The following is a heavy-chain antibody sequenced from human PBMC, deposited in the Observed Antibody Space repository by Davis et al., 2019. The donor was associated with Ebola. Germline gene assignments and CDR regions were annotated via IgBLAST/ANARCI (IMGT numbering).Heavy chain of an antibody. J-gene: IGHJ4*02. V-gene: IGHV3-74*01. CDR2: FNTDGGRT. CDR1: GFTFSSYW. D-gene: IGHD3-22*01. CDR3: ARDFDRVRE. Sequence: HTGGSLRLSCAASGFTFSSYWMHWVRQAPGNVLVFFSLFNTDGGRTGYADSVKGRFTISRDNAKNTLYLQMNSLKAEDTAVYYCARDFDRVREWGQGTLVTVSS.